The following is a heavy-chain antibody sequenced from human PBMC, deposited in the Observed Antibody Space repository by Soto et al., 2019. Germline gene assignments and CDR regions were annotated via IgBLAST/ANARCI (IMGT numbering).Heavy chain of an antibody. D-gene: IGHD6-19*01. CDR3: AREPIAVAGTTLEGDAP. J-gene: IGHJ5*02. CDR2: IYYSGST. Sequence: QVQLQESGPGLVKPSQTLSLTCTVSGGSISSGGYYWSWIRQHPGKGLEWIGYIYYSGSTYYNPCLKSRVTIAVNTSKNQCSLKLCSVTAADTAVYYGAREPIAVAGTTLEGDAPWGQGTLVTVSS. CDR1: GGSISSGGYY. V-gene: IGHV4-31*03.